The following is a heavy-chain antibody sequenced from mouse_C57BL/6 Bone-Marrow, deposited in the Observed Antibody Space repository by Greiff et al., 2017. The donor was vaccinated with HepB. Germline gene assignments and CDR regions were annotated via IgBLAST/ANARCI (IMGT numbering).Heavy chain of an antibody. Sequence: EVQGVESGGGLVQPGGSLKLSCAASGFTFSDYYMYWVRQTPEKRLEWVAYISNGGGSTYYPDTVKGRFTISRDNAKNTLYLQMSRLKSEDTAMYYCARLLFAYWGQGTLVTVSA. CDR3: ARLLFAY. CDR1: GFTFSDYY. J-gene: IGHJ3*01. V-gene: IGHV5-12*01. CDR2: ISNGGGST.